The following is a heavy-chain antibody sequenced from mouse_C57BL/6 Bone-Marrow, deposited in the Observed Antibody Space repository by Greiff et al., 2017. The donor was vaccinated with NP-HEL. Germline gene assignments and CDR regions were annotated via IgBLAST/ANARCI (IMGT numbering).Heavy chain of an antibody. J-gene: IGHJ2*01. Sequence: VQLQQSGAELVRPGTSVKVSCKASGYAFTNYLIEWVKQRPGQGLEWIGVINPGSGGTNYNEKFKGKATLTADKSSSTAYMQLSSLTSEDSAVYFCARNDYGSLGYWGQGTTLTVSS. D-gene: IGHD1-1*01. V-gene: IGHV1-54*01. CDR3: ARNDYGSLGY. CDR1: GYAFTNYL. CDR2: INPGSGGT.